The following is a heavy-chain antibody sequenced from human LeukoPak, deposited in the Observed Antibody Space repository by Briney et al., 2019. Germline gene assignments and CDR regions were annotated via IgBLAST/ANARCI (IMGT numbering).Heavy chain of an antibody. V-gene: IGHV4-4*07. D-gene: IGHD3-9*01. J-gene: IGHJ4*02. CDR3: ARDRGRLRYFDTFDY. CDR1: GGSISSYY. CDR2: IYTSGST. Sequence: SETPSLTCTVSGGSISSYYWSWIRQPAGKGLEWIGRIYTSGSTNYNPSLKSRVTMSVDTSKNQFSLKLSSVTAADTAVYYCARDRGRLRYFDTFDYWGQGTLVTVSS.